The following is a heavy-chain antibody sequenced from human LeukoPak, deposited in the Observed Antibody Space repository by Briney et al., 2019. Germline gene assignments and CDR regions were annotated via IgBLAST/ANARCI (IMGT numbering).Heavy chain of an antibody. CDR3: ARGHYDVLAASYKWTPDS. Sequence: GGSLRLSCAAPGFTFNTFNMNWVRQAPGKGLEWVSSITSGGDYIYYADSVKGRFTTSRDNAKNSLSLQLNSLRVEDTAVYYCARGHYDVLAASYKWTPDSWGQGTLVTVSS. CDR2: ITSGGDYI. J-gene: IGHJ4*02. D-gene: IGHD3-9*01. V-gene: IGHV3-21*01. CDR1: GFTFNTFN.